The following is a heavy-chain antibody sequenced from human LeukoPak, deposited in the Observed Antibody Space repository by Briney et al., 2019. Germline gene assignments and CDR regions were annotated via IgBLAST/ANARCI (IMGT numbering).Heavy chain of an antibody. D-gene: IGHD6-13*01. J-gene: IGHJ4*02. Sequence: ASVKVSCKASGYTFTSYAMHWVRQAPGQRLEWMGWINAGNGNTKYSQKFQGRVTITRDTSASTAYMELSSLRSEDTAVYYCARDKVGFGSSWSYFDYWGQGTLVTVSS. CDR3: ARDKVGFGSSWSYFDY. CDR1: GYTFTSYA. CDR2: INAGNGNT. V-gene: IGHV1-3*01.